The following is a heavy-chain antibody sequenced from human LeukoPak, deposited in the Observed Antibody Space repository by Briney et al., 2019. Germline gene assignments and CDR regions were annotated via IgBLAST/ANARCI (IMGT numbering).Heavy chain of an antibody. Sequence: GGSLRLSCVGSGFTFSRFWMSWVRQAPGKGLECVANINEDGSDKYYVESLRGRFTISRDNSQNTLYLQMNSLRAEDTAVYYCARDRSITSFGVVRRNKVGTLDVWGKGTTVTVSS. CDR2: INEDGSDK. CDR3: ARDRSITSFGVVRRNKVGTLDV. V-gene: IGHV3-7*01. J-gene: IGHJ6*04. D-gene: IGHD3-3*01. CDR1: GFTFSRFW.